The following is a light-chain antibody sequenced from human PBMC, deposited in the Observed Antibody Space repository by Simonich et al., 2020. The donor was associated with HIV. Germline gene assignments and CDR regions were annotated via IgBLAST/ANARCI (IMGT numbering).Light chain of an antibody. CDR1: QAIRYD. Sequence: AIQMTQSPSSLSPSVGDRVTITCRASQAIRYDLGGYQQKPGKTPKLLVYAASSLQTGVPSRFSGSGSGTDFTLTISSLQPEDFATYYCLQDYTYPLTFGGGTKVEI. J-gene: IGKJ4*01. CDR3: LQDYTYPLT. CDR2: AAS. V-gene: IGKV1-6*01.